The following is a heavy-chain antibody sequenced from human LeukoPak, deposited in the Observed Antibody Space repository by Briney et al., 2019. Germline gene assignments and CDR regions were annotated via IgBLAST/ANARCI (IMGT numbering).Heavy chain of an antibody. CDR2: ISGSGGGIT. D-gene: IGHD6-6*01. J-gene: IGHJ4*02. CDR3: AKDRTTAARIFDY. V-gene: IGHV3-23*01. Sequence: AGGSLSLSCGSSGFTFSSYAMSWVRQAPGKGWEWVSGISGSGGGITCYTDSVKGRFTISRDNPKNTLYLQMNSLRAEDTAEYYCAKDRTTAARIFDYWGQGTLVTVSS. CDR1: GFTFSSYA.